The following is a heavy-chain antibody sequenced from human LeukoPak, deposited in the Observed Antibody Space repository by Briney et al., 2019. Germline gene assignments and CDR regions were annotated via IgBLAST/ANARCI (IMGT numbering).Heavy chain of an antibody. CDR2: IYYSGST. Sequence: SQTLSLTCTVSGGSISSGDYYWSWIRQPPGKGLEWIGYIYYSGSTYYNPSLKSRVTISVDTSKNQFSLNLSSVTAADTAVYYCARSTVVPAAPFDYWGQGTLVTVSS. CDR1: GGSISSGDYY. J-gene: IGHJ4*02. V-gene: IGHV4-30-4*08. D-gene: IGHD2-2*01. CDR3: ARSTVVPAAPFDY.